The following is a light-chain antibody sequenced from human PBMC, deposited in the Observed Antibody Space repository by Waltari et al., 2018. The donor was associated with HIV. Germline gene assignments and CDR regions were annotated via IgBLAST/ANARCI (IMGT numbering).Light chain of an antibody. J-gene: IGLJ2*01. CDR1: SSDVGGYNY. CDR3: NSYAGSNNVV. Sequence: QSALTQPPPASGSPGQSVTISCTAPSSDVGGYNYVPWYQQHPGKAPKLMIYEVSKRPSGVPDRFSGSKSGNTASLTVSGLQAEDEADYYCNSYAGSNNVVFGGGTKVTVL. V-gene: IGLV2-8*01. CDR2: EVS.